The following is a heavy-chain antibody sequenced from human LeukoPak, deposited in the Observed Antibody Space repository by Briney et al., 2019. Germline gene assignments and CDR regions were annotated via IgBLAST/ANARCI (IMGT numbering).Heavy chain of an antibody. CDR2: IKEDGSEK. J-gene: IGHJ4*02. CDR3: ARGMTGSYFGHFDF. D-gene: IGHD1-26*01. Sequence: GGSLRLSCAASGFTFSSYWMTWVREAPGKGLEWVANIKEDGSEKYYVDSVKGRFTISRDNGKNSLFLQMNSLRAEDTAVYYCARGMTGSYFGHFDFWGQGTLVTVSS. CDR1: GFTFSSYW. V-gene: IGHV3-7*02.